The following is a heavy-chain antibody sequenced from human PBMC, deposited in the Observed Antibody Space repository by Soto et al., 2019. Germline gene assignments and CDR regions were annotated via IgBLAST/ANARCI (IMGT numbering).Heavy chain of an antibody. Sequence: GGSMRHSYAAFELTISSYWMHWVRQAPGKGLVWVSRINSDGSSTSYADSVKGRFTISRDNAKNTLYLQMNSLRAEDTAVYYSARHLAGNRDAWGQGTLVTVSS. CDR3: ARHLAGNRDA. CDR2: INSDGSST. V-gene: IGHV3-74*01. CDR1: ELTISSYW. J-gene: IGHJ5*02. D-gene: IGHD3-3*02.